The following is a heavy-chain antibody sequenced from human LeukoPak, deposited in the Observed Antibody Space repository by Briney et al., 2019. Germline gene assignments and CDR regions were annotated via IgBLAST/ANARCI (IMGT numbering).Heavy chain of an antibody. D-gene: IGHD6-19*01. CDR3: ARGALGGWPQYFQH. V-gene: IGHV7-4-1*02. J-gene: IGHJ1*01. CDR1: GYTFTSYY. Sequence: ASVKVSCKASGYTFTSYYMHWVRQAPGQGLEWMGWINTNTGNPTYAQGFTGRFVFSLDTSVSTAYLQISSLKAEDTAVYYCARGALGGWPQYFQHWGQGTLVTVSS. CDR2: INTNTGNP.